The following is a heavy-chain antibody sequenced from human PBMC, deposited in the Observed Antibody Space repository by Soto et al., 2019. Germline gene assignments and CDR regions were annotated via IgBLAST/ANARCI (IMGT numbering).Heavy chain of an antibody. CDR2: ISAYNGNT. Sequence: QVQLVQSGAEVKKPGASVKVSCKASGYTFTSYGISWVRQAPGQGLEWMGWISAYNGNTNYAQKLQGRVTMTTDTSTSTVYMGLRSLRSDDTAVYYCARDPRTTVTTNYYYGMDVWGQGTTVTVSS. CDR3: ARDPRTTVTTNYYYGMDV. V-gene: IGHV1-18*04. CDR1: GYTFTSYG. J-gene: IGHJ6*02. D-gene: IGHD4-17*01.